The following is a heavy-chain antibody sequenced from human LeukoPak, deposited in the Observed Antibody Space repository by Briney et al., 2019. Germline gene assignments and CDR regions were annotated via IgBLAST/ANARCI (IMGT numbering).Heavy chain of an antibody. D-gene: IGHD6-19*01. Sequence: GGTLRLSCAASGFTFSGYGMTWVRQAPGKGLEWVSGISGSGGSTYYADSVKGRFTISRDNAKNSLYLQMNSLRAEDTAVYYCARGPESGWANYYYYYMDVWGKGTTVTVSS. CDR2: ISGSGGST. V-gene: IGHV3-23*01. J-gene: IGHJ6*03. CDR3: ARGPESGWANYYYYYMDV. CDR1: GFTFSGYG.